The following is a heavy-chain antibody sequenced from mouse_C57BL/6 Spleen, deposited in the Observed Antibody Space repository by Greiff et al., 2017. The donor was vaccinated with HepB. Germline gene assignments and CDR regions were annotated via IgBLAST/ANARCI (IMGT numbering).Heavy chain of an antibody. CDR3: ARGRLTGTYYFDY. CDR2: INYDGSST. V-gene: IGHV5-16*01. J-gene: IGHJ2*01. CDR1: GFTFSDYY. Sequence: EVQLVESEGGLVQPGSSMKLSCTASGFTFSDYYMAWVRQVPEKGLEWVANINYDGSSTYYLDSLKSRFIISRDNAKNILYLQMSSLKSEDTATYYCARGRLTGTYYFDYWGQGTTLTVSS. D-gene: IGHD4-1*01.